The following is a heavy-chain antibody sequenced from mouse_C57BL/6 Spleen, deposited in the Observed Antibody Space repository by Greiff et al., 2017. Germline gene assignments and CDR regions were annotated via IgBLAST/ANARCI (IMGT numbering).Heavy chain of an antibody. CDR2: INPNNGGT. V-gene: IGHV1-26*01. Sequence: VQLQQSGAELMKPGASVKLSCKATGYTFTDYYMNWVKQSHGKSLEWIGDINPNNGGTSYDQQFKGKATLTVDKSTSTAYMELRSLTSEDSAVYYCATDPFAYWGQGTLVTVSA. CDR1: GYTFTDYY. CDR3: ATDPFAY. J-gene: IGHJ3*01.